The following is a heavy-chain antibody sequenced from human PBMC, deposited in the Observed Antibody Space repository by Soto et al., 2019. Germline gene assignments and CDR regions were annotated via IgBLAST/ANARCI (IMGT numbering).Heavy chain of an antibody. Sequence: EVQLLESGGGLVQPGGSLRLSCAASGFSFSSFALTWVRQAPGKGLEWVSAISGSGGHTYYADSVTGRFTISRDNSNNTLYLQMNSLRAEDTALYYCAKNNGWDGKSDAFDIWGQGTMATVSS. J-gene: IGHJ3*02. D-gene: IGHD6-19*01. CDR3: AKNNGWDGKSDAFDI. CDR2: ISGSGGHT. V-gene: IGHV3-23*01. CDR1: GFSFSSFA.